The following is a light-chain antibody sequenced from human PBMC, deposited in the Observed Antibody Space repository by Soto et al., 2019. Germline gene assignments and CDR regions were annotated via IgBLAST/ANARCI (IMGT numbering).Light chain of an antibody. CDR1: QSVSTSS. J-gene: IGKJ2*01. Sequence: EIVLTQSPGTLSLSPGERATLSCRASQSVSTSSLAWYQQKPGQAPRLLIYGASSRATGIPDRFSGSGSGTDFTLSISRLEPEDLAVYCYQHYCSSLPYTFGQGNKLEIK. V-gene: IGKV3-20*01. CDR2: GAS. CDR3: QHYCSSLPYT.